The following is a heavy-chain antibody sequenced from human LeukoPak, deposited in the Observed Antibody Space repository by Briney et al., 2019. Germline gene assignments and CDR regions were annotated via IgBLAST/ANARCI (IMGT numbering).Heavy chain of an antibody. J-gene: IGHJ6*03. CDR1: GGSISSCSYY. D-gene: IGHD3-22*01. CDR3: LRITMIVVPHRSYYYMDV. V-gene: IGHV4-39*01. CDR2: IYYSGST. Sequence: SETLSLTCTVSGGSISSCSYYWGWIRQPRGKGLEWMGSIYYSGSTYYNPSLKSRVTISVDTSKNQFSLKLSSVTAADTAVYYCLRITMIVVPHRSYYYMDVWGKGTTVTVSS.